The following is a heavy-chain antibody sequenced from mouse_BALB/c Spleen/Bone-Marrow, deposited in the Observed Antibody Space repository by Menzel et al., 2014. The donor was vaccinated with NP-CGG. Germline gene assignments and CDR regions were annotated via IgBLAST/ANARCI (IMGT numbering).Heavy chain of an antibody. CDR2: IYPGSGSP. J-gene: IGHJ3*01. D-gene: IGHD2-12*01. Sequence: LQQSGSELVRPGASVKLSCKASGYTFTSYWVHWVKQRPGQGLEWIGNIYPGSGSPNYDERFKSKATLTVDTSSSTAYMQLSSLTSEDSAVYYCTIYAFAYWGQGTPVTVSA. V-gene: IGHV1S22*01. CDR1: GYTFTSYW. CDR3: TIYAFAY.